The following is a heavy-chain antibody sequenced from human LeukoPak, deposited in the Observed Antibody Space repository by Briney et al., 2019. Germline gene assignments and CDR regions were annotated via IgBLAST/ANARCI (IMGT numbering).Heavy chain of an antibody. CDR1: GGTFSSYA. V-gene: IGHV1-69*05. CDR2: IIPIFGTA. D-gene: IGHD3-22*01. CDR3: AGCAYYYYDSSGYTLDY. Sequence: ASVKVSCKASGGTFSSYAISWVRQAPGQGLEWMGGIIPIFGTANYAQKFQGRVTITTDESTSTAYMELSSLRSEDTAVYYCAGCAYYYYDSSGYTLDYWGQGTLVTVSS. J-gene: IGHJ4*02.